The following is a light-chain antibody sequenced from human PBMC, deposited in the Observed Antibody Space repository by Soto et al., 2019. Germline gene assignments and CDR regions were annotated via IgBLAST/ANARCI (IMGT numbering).Light chain of an antibody. CDR2: GAS. V-gene: IGKV3-20*01. CDR3: QQHVSSFT. CDR1: QSVSSSY. Sequence: EIVLTQSPGTLSLSTGERATLSCRASQSVSSSYLAWYQQKPGQAPRLLIYGASSRATGIPDRFSGSGSGTDFTLTISRLEPEDFALYYCQQHVSSFTFGPGTKVDIK. J-gene: IGKJ3*01.